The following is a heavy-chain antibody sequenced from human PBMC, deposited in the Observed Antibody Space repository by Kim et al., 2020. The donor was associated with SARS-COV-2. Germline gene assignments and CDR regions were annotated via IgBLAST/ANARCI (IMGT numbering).Heavy chain of an antibody. CDR3: ASDQVLLWFGELEIPHY. V-gene: IGHV3-64*01. CDR1: GFTFSSYA. D-gene: IGHD3-10*01. J-gene: IGHJ4*01. CDR2: ISSNGGST. Sequence: GGSLRLSCAASGFTFSSYAMHWVRQAPGKGLEYVSAISSNGGSTYYANSVKGRFTISRDNSKNTLYLQMGSLRAEDMAVYYCASDQVLLWFGELEIPHY.